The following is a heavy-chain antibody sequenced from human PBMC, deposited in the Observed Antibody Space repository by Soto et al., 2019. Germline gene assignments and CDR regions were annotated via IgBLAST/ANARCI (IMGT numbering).Heavy chain of an antibody. Sequence: GGSLRLSFVASGFPFSSYAMSWVRQTPGKGLEWVSGISGSGGRTYYADSVKGRFTISRDNSNNTLSLQMHILRVEDTAVYLCAKGGYYSLFDIWGQGTMVTVSS. CDR3: AKGGYYSLFDI. CDR2: ISGSGGRT. D-gene: IGHD3-16*01. V-gene: IGHV3-23*01. J-gene: IGHJ3*02. CDR1: GFPFSSYA.